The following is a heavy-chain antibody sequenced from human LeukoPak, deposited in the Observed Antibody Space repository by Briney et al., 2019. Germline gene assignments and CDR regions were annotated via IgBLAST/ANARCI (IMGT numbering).Heavy chain of an antibody. CDR1: GFTFSSYA. D-gene: IGHD6-19*01. V-gene: IGHV3-23*01. CDR3: AKERSSGWPFDY. J-gene: IGHJ4*02. CDR2: ISGSGGST. Sequence: GGSLRLSCAASGFTFSSYAMSWVRQAPGKGLEWVSGISGSGGSTYYADSVKGRFTISRDNSKITLSLQMNSLRAEDTAVYYCAKERSSGWPFDYWGQGTLVTVSS.